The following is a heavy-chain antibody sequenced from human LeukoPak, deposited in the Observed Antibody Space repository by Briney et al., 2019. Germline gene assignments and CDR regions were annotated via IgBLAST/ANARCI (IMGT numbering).Heavy chain of an antibody. V-gene: IGHV1-2*02. CDR3: ARDLGLNYYDSSGYYFGHP. D-gene: IGHD3-22*01. J-gene: IGHJ5*02. CDR2: INPNSGGT. CDR1: GGTFSSYA. Sequence: ASVKVSCKASGGTFSSYAISWVRQAPGQGLEWMGWINPNSGGTNYAQKFQGRVTMTRDTSISTAYMELSRLRSDDTAVYYCARDLGLNYYDSSGYYFGHPWGQGTLVTVSS.